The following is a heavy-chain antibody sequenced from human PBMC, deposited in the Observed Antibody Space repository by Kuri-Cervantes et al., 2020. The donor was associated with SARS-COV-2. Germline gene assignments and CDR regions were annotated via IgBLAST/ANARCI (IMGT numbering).Heavy chain of an antibody. CDR2: IYPGDSDT. J-gene: IGHJ4*02. CDR3: ARHFRHKDWLIPEVSTCFDS. V-gene: IGHV5-51*01. D-gene: IGHD3-22*01. CDR1: GYTFPTYW. Sequence: GESLKISCKGSGYTFPTYWISWVRQMPGKGLEWMGVIYPGDSDTRYSPSFQGQVTLSSDRSISTAYLQWSSLKASDTAIYYCARHFRHKDWLIPEVSTCFDSWGQGTLVTVSS.